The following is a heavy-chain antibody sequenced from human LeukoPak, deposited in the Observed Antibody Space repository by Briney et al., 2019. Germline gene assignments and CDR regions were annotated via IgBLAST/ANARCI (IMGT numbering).Heavy chain of an antibody. CDR1: GGSISSSSYY. CDR3: ARLMVFGYYYGSGSYQAPDY. Sequence: SETLSLTCTVSGGSISSSSYYWGWIRQPPGKGLEWIGSIYYSGSTYYNPSLKSRVTISVDTSKNQFSLKLSSVTAADTAVYYCARLMVFGYYYGSGSYQAPDYWGQGTLVTVPS. CDR2: IYYSGST. D-gene: IGHD3-10*01. V-gene: IGHV4-39*01. J-gene: IGHJ4*02.